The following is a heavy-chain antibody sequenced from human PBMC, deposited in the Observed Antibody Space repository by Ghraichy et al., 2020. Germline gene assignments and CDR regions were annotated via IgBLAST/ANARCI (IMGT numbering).Heavy chain of an antibody. J-gene: IGHJ4*02. V-gene: IGHV1-69*13. CDR3: ARGYCSSTSCYRYGFDY. D-gene: IGHD2-2*02. Sequence: SVKVSCKASGGTFSSYAISWVRQAPGQGLEWMGGIIPIFGTANYAQKFQGRVTITADESTSTAYMELSSLRSEDTAVYYCARGYCSSTSCYRYGFDYWGQGTLVTVSS. CDR2: IIPIFGTA. CDR1: GGTFSSYA.